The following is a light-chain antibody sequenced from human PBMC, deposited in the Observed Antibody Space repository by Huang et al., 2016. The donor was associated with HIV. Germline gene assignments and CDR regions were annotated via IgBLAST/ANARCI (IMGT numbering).Light chain of an antibody. V-gene: IGKV3-15*01. CDR3: QQYNNWPHT. CDR1: QSVSSN. J-gene: IGKJ2*01. CDR2: GAS. Sequence: IVMTKSPATLSVSPGERATLSCRASQSVSSNLAWYQQKPGQAPSLLIYGASTRATDIPARFSGSGSGTEFTLTISSLQSEDFAVYYCQQYNNWPHTFGQGTKLEIK.